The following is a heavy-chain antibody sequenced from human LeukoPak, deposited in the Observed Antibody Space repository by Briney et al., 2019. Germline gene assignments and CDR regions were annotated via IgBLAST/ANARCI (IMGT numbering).Heavy chain of an antibody. CDR2: IRSKGYGGTT. D-gene: IGHD6-13*01. V-gene: IGHV3-49*03. CDR1: GFTFGDYA. CDR3: TRVAAGGNRGGDY. Sequence: TGGSLRLSCTTSGFTFGDYAMSWFRQAPGKGLEWVGFIRSKGYGGTTEYAASVKGGFTISRDDSKSIAYLQINSLKTEDTAVYYCTRVAAGGNRGGDYWGQGTLLTVST. J-gene: IGHJ4*02.